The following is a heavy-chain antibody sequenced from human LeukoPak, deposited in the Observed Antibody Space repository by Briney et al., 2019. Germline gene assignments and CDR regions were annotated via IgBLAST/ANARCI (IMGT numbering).Heavy chain of an antibody. V-gene: IGHV3-23*01. CDR3: AKRVPYSSSSVYFGC. CDR2: IDDGGTST. CDR1: GFPFSSYA. D-gene: IGHD6-6*01. J-gene: IGHJ4*02. Sequence: PGGSLRLSCAASGFPFSSYAMSWVRQAPGKGLEWISAIDDGGTSTYYADSVKGRFTISRDNSKSTLYLQMNSLRADDTAVYYCAKRVPYSSSSVYFGCWGQGTLVTVSS.